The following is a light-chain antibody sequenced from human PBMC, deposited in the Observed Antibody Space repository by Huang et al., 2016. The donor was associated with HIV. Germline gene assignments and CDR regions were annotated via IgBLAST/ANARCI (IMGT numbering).Light chain of an antibody. CDR2: DTS. V-gene: IGKV3-15*01. CDR3: QQYKYWPRA. CDR1: QSVASN. Sequence: EIVMTQSPATLSVSPGERATLPCRASQSVASNLAWFQQKPGQAPRLLLFDTSTRATGIPARCSGSGSGTEFTLTISSLQSEDFAVYYCQQYKYWPRAFGQGTKVEIK. J-gene: IGKJ1*01.